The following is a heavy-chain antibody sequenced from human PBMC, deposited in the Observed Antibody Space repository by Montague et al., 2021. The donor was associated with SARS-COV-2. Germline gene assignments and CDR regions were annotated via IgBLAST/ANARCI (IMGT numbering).Heavy chain of an antibody. Sequence: SETLSLTCAVYGGSFSGYYWCWIRQPPGKGLEWIGEINHSGSTNYNPSLKRRVTISVETSKNQFSLKLSSVTAADTAVYYCARVRYYGSGTSLGMDVWGQGTTVTVSS. CDR1: GGSFSGYY. J-gene: IGHJ6*02. CDR2: INHSGST. D-gene: IGHD3-10*01. CDR3: ARVRYYGSGTSLGMDV. V-gene: IGHV4-34*01.